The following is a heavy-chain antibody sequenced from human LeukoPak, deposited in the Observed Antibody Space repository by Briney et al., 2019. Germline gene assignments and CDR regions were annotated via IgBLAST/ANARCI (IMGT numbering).Heavy chain of an antibody. V-gene: IGHV3-30*02. CDR1: GFTFSSSG. Sequence: PGGSLRLSCAASGFTFSSSGMHWVRQAPGKGLEWVTFIRYDGSYKYYADSVKGRFTISRDNSKNTLSLQMNSLRPEDTAVYYCAKDADYDRSGYLDYWGQGTLVTVSS. CDR3: AKDADYDRSGYLDY. D-gene: IGHD3-22*01. J-gene: IGHJ4*02. CDR2: IRYDGSYK.